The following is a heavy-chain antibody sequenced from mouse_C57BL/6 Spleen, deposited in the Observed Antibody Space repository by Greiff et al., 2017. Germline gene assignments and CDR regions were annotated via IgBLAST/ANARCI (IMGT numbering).Heavy chain of an antibody. CDR3: TRVGGGYYLYYFDY. CDR1: GFTFSSYA. Sequence: EVKLMESGEGLVKPGGSLKLSCAASGFTFSSYAMSWVRQTPEKRLEWVAYISSGGDYIYYADTVKGRFTISRDNARNTLYLQMSSLKSEDTAMYYCTRVGGGYYLYYFDYWGQGTTLTVSS. D-gene: IGHD2-3*01. J-gene: IGHJ2*01. V-gene: IGHV5-9-1*02. CDR2: ISSGGDYI.